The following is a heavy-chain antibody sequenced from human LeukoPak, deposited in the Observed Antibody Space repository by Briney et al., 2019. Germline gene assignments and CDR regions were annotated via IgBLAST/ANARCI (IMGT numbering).Heavy chain of an antibody. CDR1: GYTFTSYY. V-gene: IGHV1-69*13. CDR2: IIPIFGTA. CDR3: ARNYCSSTSCYRRGYAFDI. D-gene: IGHD2-2*02. J-gene: IGHJ3*02. Sequence: SVKVSRKASGYTFTSYYMHWVRQAPGQGLEWMGGIIPIFGTANYAQKFQGRVTITADESTSTAYMELSSLRSEDTAVYYCARNYCSSTSCYRRGYAFDIWGQGTMVTVSS.